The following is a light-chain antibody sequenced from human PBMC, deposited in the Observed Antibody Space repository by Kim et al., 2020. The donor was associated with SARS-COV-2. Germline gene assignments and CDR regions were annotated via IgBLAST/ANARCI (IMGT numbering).Light chain of an antibody. CDR2: DAS. CDR1: QTVANY. V-gene: IGKV3-11*01. Sequence: LPPGERATLSCRASQTVANYIAWYQQKPGQPPRLLFFDASNRATGIPARFSGSGSGTDFSLTISSLEPEDFAVYYCQQRYNWRFTFGQGTRLEIK. CDR3: QQRYNWRFT. J-gene: IGKJ5*01.